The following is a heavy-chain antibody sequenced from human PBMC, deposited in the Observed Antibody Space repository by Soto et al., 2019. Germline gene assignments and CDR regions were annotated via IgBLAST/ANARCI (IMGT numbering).Heavy chain of an antibody. CDR2: ISAYNGNT. Sequence: GASVKVSCKASGYTFTSYGISWVRQAPVQGLEWMGWISAYNGNTNYAQKLQGRVTMTTDTSKSTAYMELRSLRSDDTAVYYCASLRYNSCLAYWGQGTLVTVSS. D-gene: IGHD1-20*01. J-gene: IGHJ4*02. CDR1: GYTFTSYG. V-gene: IGHV1-18*01. CDR3: ASLRYNSCLAY.